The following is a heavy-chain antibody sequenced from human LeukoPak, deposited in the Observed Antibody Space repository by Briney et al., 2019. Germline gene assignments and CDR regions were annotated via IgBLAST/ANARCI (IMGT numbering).Heavy chain of an antibody. CDR1: GGSINSGGYS. V-gene: IGHV4-30-2*01. J-gene: IGHJ5*02. CDR3: ARSVRGSGSNRVWFDP. Sequence: SETLSLTCAVSGGSINSGGYSWSWIRQPPGKGLEWIGYIYHSGSTYYNPSLKSRVTISVDRSKNQFSLKLSSVTAADTAVYYCARSVRGSGSNRVWFDPWGQGTLVTVSS. D-gene: IGHD3-10*01. CDR2: IYHSGST.